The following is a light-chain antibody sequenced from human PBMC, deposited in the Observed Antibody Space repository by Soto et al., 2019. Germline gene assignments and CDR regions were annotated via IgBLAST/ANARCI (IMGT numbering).Light chain of an antibody. CDR1: QSISRW. CDR2: DAS. CDR3: QQSYSISIT. J-gene: IGKJ5*01. V-gene: IGKV1-5*01. Sequence: DIQMTQSPSNLSASVGDKVTITFRASQSISRWLAWYQQNPGKAPKILISDASILENGVRSRFSGTGSGTEFTRTISSLQPDDVATYHCQQSYSISITFGQGTRLEIK.